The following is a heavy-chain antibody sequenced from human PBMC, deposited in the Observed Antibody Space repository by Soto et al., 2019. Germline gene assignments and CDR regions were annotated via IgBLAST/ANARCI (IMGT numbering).Heavy chain of an antibody. CDR1: GFTFSTSG. CDR3: ARGRFERIQLWFSSRY. CDR2: MWFYEPNS. Sequence: PGGSLTLSSAAHGFTFSTSGMHWVLQAPGTCLGCIAVMWFYEPNSCYGDSVMVRFTITRDNSINTLYLQINCLRAEDMAVYYCARGRFERIQLWFSSRYWGQGTQVTGSS. D-gene: IGHD5-18*01. J-gene: IGHJ4*02. V-gene: IGHV3-33*01.